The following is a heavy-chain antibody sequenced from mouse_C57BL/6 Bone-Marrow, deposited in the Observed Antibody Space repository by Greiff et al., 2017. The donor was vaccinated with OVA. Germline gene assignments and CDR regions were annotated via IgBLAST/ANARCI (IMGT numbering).Heavy chain of an antibody. CDR3: ARDGRLRRGDYFDY. CDR2: ISDGGSYT. D-gene: IGHD2-4*01. J-gene: IGHJ2*01. V-gene: IGHV5-4*01. Sequence: EVKLMESGGGLVKPGGSLKLSCAASGFTFSSYAMSWVRQTPEKRLEWVATISDGGSYTYYPDNVKGRFTISRDNAKNNLYLQMSHLKSEDTAMYYCARDGRLRRGDYFDYWGQGTTLTVSS. CDR1: GFTFSSYA.